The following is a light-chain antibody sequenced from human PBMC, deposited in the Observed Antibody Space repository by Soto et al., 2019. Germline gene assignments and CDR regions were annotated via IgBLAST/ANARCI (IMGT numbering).Light chain of an antibody. J-gene: IGKJ1*01. Sequence: EIVMTQSPATLSVSQGERATLSCRASQSVISNLDWYQQKPGQAHRRIIYGASTRATGIPARFSGSGSRTEFTLTISSLQSESFAVYYCQQYNNWPPWTFGQGTKVEIK. CDR3: QQYNNWPPWT. CDR2: GAS. CDR1: QSVISN. V-gene: IGKV3-15*01.